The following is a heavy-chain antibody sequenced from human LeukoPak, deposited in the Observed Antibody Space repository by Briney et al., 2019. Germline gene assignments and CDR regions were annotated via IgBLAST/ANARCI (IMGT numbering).Heavy chain of an antibody. CDR3: AAGRPYSLLDY. J-gene: IGHJ4*02. Sequence: GASVKVSCKLSGNTLTELTMHWVRQAPGKGLEWMGGFEPEDGTIYAHKFQGRVTMTEDTSTDTAYMELSSLTSEDTAVYFCAAGRPYSLLDYWGQGTLVTVSS. CDR1: GNTLTELT. V-gene: IGHV1-24*01. D-gene: IGHD5-18*01. CDR2: FEPEDGT.